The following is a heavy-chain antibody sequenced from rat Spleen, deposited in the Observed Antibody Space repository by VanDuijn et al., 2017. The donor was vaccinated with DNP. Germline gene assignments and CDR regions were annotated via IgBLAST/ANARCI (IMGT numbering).Heavy chain of an antibody. J-gene: IGHJ2*01. Sequence: EVKLVESGGGLVQPGRSLKLSCAASGFIFFDYWMGWVRQAPGKGLEWIGEINKDSNTINYTPSLKDKFTISRDNAQNTLYLQMNKLGSEDTATYYCARAVPRYFDYWGQGVMVTVSS. D-gene: IGHD3-8*01. CDR3: ARAVPRYFDY. V-gene: IGHV4-2*01. CDR2: INKDSNTI. CDR1: GFIFFDYW.